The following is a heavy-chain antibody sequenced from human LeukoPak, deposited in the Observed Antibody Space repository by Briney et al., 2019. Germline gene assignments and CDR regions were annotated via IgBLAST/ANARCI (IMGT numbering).Heavy chain of an antibody. CDR3: ARLYLSRGSWFDP. D-gene: IGHD2/OR15-2a*01. CDR2: IYYSGST. J-gene: IGHJ5*02. Sequence: PSETLSLTCTVSGGSINNYYWSWIRQPPGKGLEWIGYIYYSGSTNYNPSLMGRVTISVDTSKNQFSLKLSSVTAADTAVYYCARLYLSRGSWFDPWGQGTLVTVSS. CDR1: GGSINNYY. V-gene: IGHV4-59*08.